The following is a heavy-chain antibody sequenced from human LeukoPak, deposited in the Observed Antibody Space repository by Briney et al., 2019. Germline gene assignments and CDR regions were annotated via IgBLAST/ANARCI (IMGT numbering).Heavy chain of an antibody. D-gene: IGHD1-26*01. V-gene: IGHV1-18*01. Sequence: ASVKVSCKASGYTFTSYGISWVRQAPGQGLEWMGWISAYNGNTNYAQKLQGRVTMTTDTSTSTAYMELRSLRSDDTAVYYCARDRIKVGATRFDYWGQGTLVTVSS. CDR3: ARDRIKVGATRFDY. CDR2: ISAYNGNT. J-gene: IGHJ4*02. CDR1: GYTFTSYG.